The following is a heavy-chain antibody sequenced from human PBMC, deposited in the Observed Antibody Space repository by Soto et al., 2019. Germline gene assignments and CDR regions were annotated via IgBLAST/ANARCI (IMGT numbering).Heavy chain of an antibody. Sequence: ASVKVSCKASGYTFTDHYMHWVRQAPGQGLEWMGWMNPNSGNTGYAQTLQGRVTMTRNTSISTAFMELSSLGSEDTAIYYCVRGTRTTDVWGQGTTVTVSS. CDR2: MNPNSGNT. J-gene: IGHJ6*02. D-gene: IGHD1-7*01. CDR3: VRGTRTTDV. CDR1: GYTFTDHY. V-gene: IGHV1-8*02.